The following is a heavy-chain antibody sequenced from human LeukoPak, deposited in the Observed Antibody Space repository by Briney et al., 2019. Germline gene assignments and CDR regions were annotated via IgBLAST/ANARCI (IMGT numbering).Heavy chain of an antibody. CDR2: ISYDGSNK. Sequence: GGSLRLSCAASGFTFSSYAMHWVRQAPGKGLEWVAVISYDGSNKYYADSVKGRFTISRGNSKNTLYLQMNSLRAEDTAVYYCAREKSVAGTNWFDPWGQGTLVTVSS. J-gene: IGHJ5*02. D-gene: IGHD6-19*01. CDR3: AREKSVAGTNWFDP. V-gene: IGHV3-30-3*01. CDR1: GFTFSSYA.